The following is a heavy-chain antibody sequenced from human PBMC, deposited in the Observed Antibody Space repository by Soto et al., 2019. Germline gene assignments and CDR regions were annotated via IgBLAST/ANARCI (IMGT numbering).Heavy chain of an antibody. CDR1: GGTFSNYG. CDR3: AGGSTGSYHSLAY. D-gene: IGHD1-26*01. J-gene: IGHJ4*02. V-gene: IGHV1-69*01. Sequence: QVQLVQSGAEVKKPGSSVKVSCKASGGTFSNYGFSWVRQAPGQGLEWMGDIIPLFGPANYAHNFQGRVTITADEPTSTAYMELTSLRSDDTAVYYCAGGSTGSYHSLAYWGQGTLVTVST. CDR2: IIPLFGPA.